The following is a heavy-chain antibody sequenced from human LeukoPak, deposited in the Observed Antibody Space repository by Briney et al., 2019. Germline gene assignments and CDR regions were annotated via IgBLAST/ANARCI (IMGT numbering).Heavy chain of an antibody. CDR2: ISGSGGST. V-gene: IGHV3-23*01. Sequence: GGSLRLSCAASGFTFSSYNMSWVRQAPGKGLEWVSTISGSGGSTYYADSVKGRFTISRDNSKNTLYLQMNSLRAEDTAVYYCAKDRITMIVVVTFDYWGQGTLVTVSS. CDR1: GFTFSSYN. CDR3: AKDRITMIVVVTFDY. J-gene: IGHJ4*02. D-gene: IGHD3-22*01.